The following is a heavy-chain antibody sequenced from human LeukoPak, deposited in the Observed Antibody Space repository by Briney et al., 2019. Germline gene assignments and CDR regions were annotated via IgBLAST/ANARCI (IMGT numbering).Heavy chain of an antibody. CDR1: GFTFSSYA. Sequence: GGSLRLSCAASGFTFSSYAMSWVRRAPGKGLEWVSAISGSGGSTYYADSVKGRFTISRDNSKNTLYLQMNSLRAEDTAVYYCAKDLGSRDYYFDYWGQGTLVTVSS. CDR2: ISGSGGST. D-gene: IGHD1-26*01. J-gene: IGHJ4*02. V-gene: IGHV3-23*01. CDR3: AKDLGSRDYYFDY.